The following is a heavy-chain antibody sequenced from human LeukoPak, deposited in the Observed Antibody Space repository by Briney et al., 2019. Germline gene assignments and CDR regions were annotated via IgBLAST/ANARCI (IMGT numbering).Heavy chain of an antibody. J-gene: IGHJ3*02. CDR1: GYTFTSYY. Sequence: SVKVSCKASGYTFTSYYMYWVRQAPGQGLEWMGGIIPIFGTANYAQKFQGRVTITTDESTSTAYMELSSLRSEDTAVYYCARGSGSWYSDDAFDIWGQGTMVTVSS. CDR3: ARGSGSWYSDDAFDI. V-gene: IGHV1-69*05. D-gene: IGHD6-13*01. CDR2: IIPIFGTA.